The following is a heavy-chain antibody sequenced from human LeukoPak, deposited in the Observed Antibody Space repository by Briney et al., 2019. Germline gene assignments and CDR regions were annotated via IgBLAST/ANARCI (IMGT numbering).Heavy chain of an antibody. CDR1: GDSVSSNSAA. V-gene: IGHV6-1*01. CDR3: ARDDQKRRITIFGVVELGNYYFDY. CDR2: TYYRSKWYN. J-gene: IGHJ4*02. D-gene: IGHD3-3*01. Sequence: SQTLSLTCAISGDSVSSNSAAWNWIRQSPSRGLAWLGRTYYRSKWYNDYAVSVKSRITINPDTSKNQFSLQLNSVTPEDTAVYYCARDDQKRRITIFGVVELGNYYFDYWGQGTLVTVSS.